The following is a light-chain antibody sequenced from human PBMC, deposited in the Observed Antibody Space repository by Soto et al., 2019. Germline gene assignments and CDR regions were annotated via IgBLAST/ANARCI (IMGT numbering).Light chain of an antibody. Sequence: QSVLTQPASVSGSPGQSITIFCTGTRSDVGNYVVSWYQQHPGKAPKVLIYEDSERPSGVSDRFSGSKSGSTASLTISGLQAEDEADYYCCSYAGSATLFGGGTKLTVL. CDR3: CSYAGSATL. J-gene: IGLJ3*02. CDR2: EDS. V-gene: IGLV2-23*01. CDR1: RSDVGNYV.